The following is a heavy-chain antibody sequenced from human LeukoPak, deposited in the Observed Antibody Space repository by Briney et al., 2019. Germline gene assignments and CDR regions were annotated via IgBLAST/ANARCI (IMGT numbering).Heavy chain of an antibody. CDR1: GFTFSSYA. J-gene: IGHJ4*02. D-gene: IGHD3-10*01. V-gene: IGHV3-23*01. CDR2: ISGSGGST. Sequence: GGSLRLSCAASGFTFSSYAMSWVRQAPGKGLEWVSAISGSGGSTYYADSVKGRFTISRDNSKNTLYLQMNSLRAEDTAVYYRAKQLDYYGSGSLDYWGQGTLVTVSS. CDR3: AKQLDYYGSGSLDY.